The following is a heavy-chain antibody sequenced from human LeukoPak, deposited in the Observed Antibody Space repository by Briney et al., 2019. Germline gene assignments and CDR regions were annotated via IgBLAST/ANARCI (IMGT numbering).Heavy chain of an antibody. CDR2: IRYDGTNA. CDR1: GFTFNSYG. V-gene: IGHV3-30*02. J-gene: IGHJ4*02. D-gene: IGHD5-18*01. Sequence: GGSLRLSCAASGFTFNSYGMHWVRQAPGKGLEWVAFIRYDGTNAYYPDSVRGRFTISRDNSKDTLFLQMNSLRAEDTAVYYCAKRLRTGYNYGYPDYWGQGTLVTVSS. CDR3: AKRLRTGYNYGYPDY.